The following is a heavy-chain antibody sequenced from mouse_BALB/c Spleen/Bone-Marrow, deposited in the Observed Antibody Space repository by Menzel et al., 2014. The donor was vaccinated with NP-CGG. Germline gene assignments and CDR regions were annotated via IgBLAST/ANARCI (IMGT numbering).Heavy chain of an antibody. D-gene: IGHD3-1*01. CDR2: ISSGGSYT. J-gene: IGHJ2*01. CDR3: VRDSSGYFDY. Sequence: AASGFTFSYYAMSWVRQSPEKRLEWVAEISSGGSYTYYPDTVTGRFTISRDNAKNTLYLEMSSLRSEDTAMYYCVRDSSGYFDYWGQGTTLTVSS. V-gene: IGHV5-9-4*01. CDR1: GFTFSYYA.